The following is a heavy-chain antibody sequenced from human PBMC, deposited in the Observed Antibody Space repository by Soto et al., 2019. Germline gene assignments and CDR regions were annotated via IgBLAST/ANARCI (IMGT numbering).Heavy chain of an antibody. V-gene: IGHV3-30*18. J-gene: IGHJ6*02. CDR2: ISYDGSNK. D-gene: IGHD6-19*01. CDR3: AKEYSSGPWYYYGMDV. CDR1: GFTFSSYG. Sequence: QVQLVESGGGVVQPGRSLRLSCAASGFTFSSYGMHWVRQAPGKGLEWVAVISYDGSNKYYADSVKGRFTISRDNSKNTLYLQMNSLRAEDTAVYYCAKEYSSGPWYYYGMDVWGQGTTVTVSS.